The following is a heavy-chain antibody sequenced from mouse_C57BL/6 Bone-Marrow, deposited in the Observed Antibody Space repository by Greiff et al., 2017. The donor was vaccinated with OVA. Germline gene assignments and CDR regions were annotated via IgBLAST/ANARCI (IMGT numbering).Heavy chain of an antibody. CDR2: ILPGSGST. CDR1: GYTFTGYW. D-gene: IGHD2-12*01. V-gene: IGHV1-9*01. Sequence: QVQLQQSGAELMKPGASVKLSCKATGYTFTGYWIEWVKQRPGHGLEWIGEILPGSGSTNYNEKFKGKATLTADTSSNTAYMQLSSLTTEDSAIYYCASDTYSYNYFDYWGQGTTLTVSS. J-gene: IGHJ2*01. CDR3: ASDTYSYNYFDY.